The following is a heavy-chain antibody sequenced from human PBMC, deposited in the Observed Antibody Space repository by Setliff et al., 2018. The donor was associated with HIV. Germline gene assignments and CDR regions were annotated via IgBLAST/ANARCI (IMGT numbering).Heavy chain of an antibody. D-gene: IGHD6-13*01. CDR1: GFAVSTNY. Sequence: PGGSLRLSCAASGFAVSTNYMTWVRQAPGKGLEWVSVIYTGGNTYYADSVKGRFTVSRDNSNNTVFLRMNSLRAEDTAVYYCATAMAASGYDYWGQGTLVTVPQ. CDR2: IYTGGNT. J-gene: IGHJ4*02. V-gene: IGHV3-66*01. CDR3: ATAMAASGYDY.